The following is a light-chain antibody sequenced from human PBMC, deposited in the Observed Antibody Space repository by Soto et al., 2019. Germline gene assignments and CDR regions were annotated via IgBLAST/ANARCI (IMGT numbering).Light chain of an antibody. V-gene: IGLV2-14*01. CDR2: ALS. Sequence: QSALTQPASVSGSPGQSITISCTGSSSDVGGYNYVSWYQQHPGKAPKLMIYALSNRPSGVSNRFSGSKSGNTASLTISGLQAEDEADYYRSSYTSSSTHVVFGGGTKVTVL. CDR1: SSDVGGYNY. J-gene: IGLJ2*01. CDR3: SSYTSSSTHVV.